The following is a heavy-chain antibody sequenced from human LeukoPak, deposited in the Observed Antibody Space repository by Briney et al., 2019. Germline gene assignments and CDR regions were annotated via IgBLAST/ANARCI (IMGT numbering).Heavy chain of an antibody. J-gene: IGHJ5*02. D-gene: IGHD4-11*01. V-gene: IGHV4-34*01. Sequence: TSETLSLTCAVYGGSFSGYYWSWIRQPPGKGLEWIGEINHSGSTNYNPSLKSRVTISVDTSKNQFSLKLSSVTAADTAVYYCARGDDYSNHIDHWGQGTLVTVSS. CDR2: INHSGST. CDR3: ARGDDYSNHIDH. CDR1: GGSFSGYY.